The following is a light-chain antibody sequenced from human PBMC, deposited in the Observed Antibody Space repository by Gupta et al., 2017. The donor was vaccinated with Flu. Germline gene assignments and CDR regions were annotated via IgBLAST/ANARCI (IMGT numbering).Light chain of an antibody. V-gene: IGLV1-40*01. CDR1: NSNIGAGYD. CDR2: TNI. Sequence: QSVLTQPPSVSGAPGQSVTISCTGSNSNIGAGYDVQWYQQLPGTAPKLLIYTNIDRPSGVPDRFSGSRTGISASLAITGLQAEDEADYYCQSYDSSLSAGVFGGGTKLKVL. J-gene: IGLJ2*01. CDR3: QSYDSSLSAGV.